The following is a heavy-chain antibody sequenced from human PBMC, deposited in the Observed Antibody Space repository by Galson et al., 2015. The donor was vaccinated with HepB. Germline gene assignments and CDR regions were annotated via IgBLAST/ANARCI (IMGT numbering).Heavy chain of an antibody. CDR1: GASISSHNW. D-gene: IGHD1-26*01. CDR2: IYHSGIT. V-gene: IGHV4-4*02. Sequence: ETLSLTCVVSGASISSHNWWSWVRQSPGKGLEWIGEIYHSGITNYNSSLENRVTMSIEKSRSQFSLKLRSVTAADTAVYYCARRWEWDQLPQWFDPWGQGILVTVSS. CDR3: ARRWEWDQLPQWFDP. J-gene: IGHJ5*02.